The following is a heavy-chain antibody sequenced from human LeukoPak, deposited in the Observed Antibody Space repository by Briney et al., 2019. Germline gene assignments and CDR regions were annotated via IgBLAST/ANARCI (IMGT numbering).Heavy chain of an antibody. V-gene: IGHV4-59*01. Sequence: SETLSLTCTVSGGSISSYQWSWIRQPPGKGLEWIGNVYDSGSANYNPSLKSRVTISVDTSKNQFSLRLSSVTAADTAVYYCARDWGVSARPGYMDVWGKGTTVTVSS. CDR3: ARDWGVSARPGYMDV. J-gene: IGHJ6*03. CDR2: VYDSGSA. CDR1: GGSISSYQ. D-gene: IGHD6-6*01.